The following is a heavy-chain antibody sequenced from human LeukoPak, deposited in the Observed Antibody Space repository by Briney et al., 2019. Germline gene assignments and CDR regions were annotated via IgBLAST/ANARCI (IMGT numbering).Heavy chain of an antibody. D-gene: IGHD5-12*01. V-gene: IGHV3-7*01. CDR3: ARSKKWLATGFDY. CDR1: GFTFSSYW. Sequence: GSLRLSCAASGFTFSSYWMGWVRQAPGKGLEWVANIKQDGSEKYYVDSVKGRFTISRDNAKNSLYLQMNSLRAEDTAVYYCARSKKWLATGFDYWGQGTLVTVSS. CDR2: IKQDGSEK. J-gene: IGHJ4*02.